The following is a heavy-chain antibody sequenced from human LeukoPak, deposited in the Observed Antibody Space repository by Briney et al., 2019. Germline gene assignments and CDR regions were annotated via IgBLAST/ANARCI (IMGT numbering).Heavy chain of an antibody. Sequence: GGSLRLSCAASGFTVSSKYMSWVRQAPGKGLEWVSVIYNNGNTHYADSVKGRFTISRDNSKNTLYLQMNSLRVEDTAVYYCARVGGDQVGYWGQGTLVTVSS. J-gene: IGHJ4*02. CDR1: GFTVSSKY. D-gene: IGHD4-17*01. V-gene: IGHV3-53*01. CDR3: ARVGGDQVGY. CDR2: IYNNGNT.